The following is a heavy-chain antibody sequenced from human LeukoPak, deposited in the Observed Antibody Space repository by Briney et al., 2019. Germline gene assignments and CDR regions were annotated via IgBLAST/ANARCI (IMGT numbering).Heavy chain of an antibody. D-gene: IGHD1-26*01. CDR2: ISVFNGNT. CDR3: ARDRIGGTYYDY. V-gene: IGHV1-18*01. CDR1: GYTISNYA. Sequence: ASVKVSCKASGYTISNYAFTWVRQAPGQGLEWMGWISVFNGNTKYAQKLQGRVTMTTDTSTSTAYVELRSLTSDDTAVYYCARDRIGGTYYDYWGQGTLVTVSS. J-gene: IGHJ4*02.